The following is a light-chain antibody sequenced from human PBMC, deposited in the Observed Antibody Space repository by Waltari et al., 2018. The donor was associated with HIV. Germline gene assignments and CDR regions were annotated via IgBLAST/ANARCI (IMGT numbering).Light chain of an antibody. CDR2: RKN. CDR1: MSNLGSNY. J-gene: IGLJ2*01. CDR3: VAWDDTLSALF. V-gene: IGLV1-47*01. Sequence: QSVLTQPPSASGTPGPGVTISCSGSMSNLGSNYVYWYQHFPGPAPKLLIYRKNYRPSGVPDRISGSKSGTAAYLAISGRRSEDEADYYCVAWDDTLSALFFGGGTKLTVL.